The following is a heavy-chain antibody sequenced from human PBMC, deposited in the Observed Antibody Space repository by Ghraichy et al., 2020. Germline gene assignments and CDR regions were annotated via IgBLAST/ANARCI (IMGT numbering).Heavy chain of an antibody. Sequence: GGSLRLSCAASGFTFSSYGMHWVRQAPGKGLEWVAVISYDGSNKYYADSVKGRFTISRDNSKNTLYLQMNSLRAEDTAVYYCAKRYGSGSYYNEHLGSGMDVWGQGTTVTVSS. D-gene: IGHD3-10*01. CDR2: ISYDGSNK. V-gene: IGHV3-30*18. J-gene: IGHJ6*02. CDR1: GFTFSSYG. CDR3: AKRYGSGSYYNEHLGSGMDV.